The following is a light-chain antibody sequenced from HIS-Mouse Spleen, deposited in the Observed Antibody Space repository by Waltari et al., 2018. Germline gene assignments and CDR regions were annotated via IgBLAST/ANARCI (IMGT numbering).Light chain of an antibody. J-gene: IGLJ1*01. CDR1: NLGSKS. CDR2: DDS. V-gene: IGLV3-21*03. Sequence: SYVLTQPPSVSVAPGTTARITCGGNNLGSKSVHWYQQKPGQAPALVVYDDSDRPSGIPERFSGSNSGNTATLTISRVEAGDEADYYCQVWDSSSDHPYVFGTGTKVTVL. CDR3: QVWDSSSDHPYV.